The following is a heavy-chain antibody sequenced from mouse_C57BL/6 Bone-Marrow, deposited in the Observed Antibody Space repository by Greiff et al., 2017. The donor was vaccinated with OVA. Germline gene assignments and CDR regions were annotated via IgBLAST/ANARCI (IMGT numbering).Heavy chain of an antibody. Sequence: VQLQQSGAELVKPGASVKISCKASGYAFSSYWMNWVKQRPGKGLEWIGQIYPGDGDTNYNGKFKGKATLTADKSSSTAYMQLSSLTSEDSAVYFCAREGTTVDMDYWGQGTSVTVSS. J-gene: IGHJ4*01. CDR2: IYPGDGDT. V-gene: IGHV1-80*01. CDR1: GYAFSSYW. D-gene: IGHD1-1*01. CDR3: AREGTTVDMDY.